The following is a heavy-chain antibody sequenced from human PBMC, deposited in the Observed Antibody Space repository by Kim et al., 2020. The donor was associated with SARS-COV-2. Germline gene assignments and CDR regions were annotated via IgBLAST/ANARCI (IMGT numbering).Heavy chain of an antibody. CDR3: ARDSSTGPVDAFDI. Sequence: TLSLTCTVSGGSISSGDYYWSWIRQPPGKGLEWIGYIYYSGSTYYNPSLKSRVTISVDTSKNQFSLKLSSVTAADTAVYYCARDSSTGPVDAFDIWGQGTMVTVSS. CDR1: GGSISSGDYY. CDR2: IYYSGST. D-gene: IGHD2-2*01. V-gene: IGHV4-30-4*01. J-gene: IGHJ3*02.